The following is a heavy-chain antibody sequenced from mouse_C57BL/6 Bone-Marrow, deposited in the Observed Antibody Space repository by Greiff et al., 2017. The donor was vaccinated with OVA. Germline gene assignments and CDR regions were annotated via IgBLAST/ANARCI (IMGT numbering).Heavy chain of an antibody. J-gene: IGHJ1*03. V-gene: IGHV1-9*01. D-gene: IGHD2-1*01. CDR2: IFTGSGST. Sequence: VQLQQSGAELMKPGASVKLSCKATGYTFTGYWIEWVKQRPGHGLEWIGVIFTGSGSTNYNEKFKGKATFTAVTSSNTAYMQLSSLTTDDSALYYCARRDYGNCYCYFDVWYTGTAVTVS. CDR1: GYTFTGYW. CDR3: ARRDYGNCYCYFDV.